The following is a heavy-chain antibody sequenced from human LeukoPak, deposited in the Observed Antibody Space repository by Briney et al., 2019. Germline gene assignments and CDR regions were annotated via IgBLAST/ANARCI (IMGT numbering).Heavy chain of an antibody. CDR2: FDPEDGET. CDR3: ATFIPPYYFDY. Sequence: ASVKASCKASGYTFTSYAMHWVRQAPGKGLEWMGGFDPEDGETIYAQKFQGRVTMTEDTSTDTAYMELSSLRSEDTAVYYCATFIPPYYFDYWGQGTLVTVSS. D-gene: IGHD3-16*02. J-gene: IGHJ4*02. CDR1: GYTFTSYA. V-gene: IGHV1-24*01.